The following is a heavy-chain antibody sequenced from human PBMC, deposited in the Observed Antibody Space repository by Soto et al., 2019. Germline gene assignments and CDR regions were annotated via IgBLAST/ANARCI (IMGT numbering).Heavy chain of an antibody. Sequence: QLQLQESGAGLVKPSETLSLTCSVSGGSITSDIYYWGWVRQPPGQGLEWIGTIYSSETTYYNPSLTSRVTISADTSKNQFSLRLSSATAADTAVYYCVRLFDYWGRGTLVTVSS. CDR2: IYSSETT. CDR3: VRLFDY. V-gene: IGHV4-39*01. J-gene: IGHJ4*02. CDR1: GGSITSDIYY.